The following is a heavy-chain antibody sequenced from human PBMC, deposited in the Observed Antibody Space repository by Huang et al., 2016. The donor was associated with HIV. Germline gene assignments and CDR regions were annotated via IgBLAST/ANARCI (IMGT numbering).Heavy chain of an antibody. CDR1: GFTFGDFN. V-gene: IGHV3-48*04. Sequence: EVQLVESGGGLVQPGTSLRLSCAASGFTFGDFNMNWVRQAPVKGLEWISYSSSSSNSKLYSDSVKGRFTISRDNARNSLYLQLKSLRVEDTAVYYCARESCSGGTCYLFDFWGQGVLVTVSS. CDR2: SSSSSNSK. J-gene: IGHJ4*02. CDR3: ARESCSGGTCYLFDF. D-gene: IGHD2-15*01.